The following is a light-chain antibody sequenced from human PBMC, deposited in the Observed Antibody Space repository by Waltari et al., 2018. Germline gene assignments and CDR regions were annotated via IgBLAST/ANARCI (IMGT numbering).Light chain of an antibody. CDR3: QQYDTFMWT. Sequence: DIQMTQSPSTLSASVGDRVTITCRASQSISGWLAWYQQKPGKAPKLLIYKASTLESGVPSRFSGSGSGTEFTLTINSLQPDVFATYYCQQYDTFMWTFGQGTKVDI. CDR2: KAS. V-gene: IGKV1-5*03. J-gene: IGKJ1*01. CDR1: QSISGW.